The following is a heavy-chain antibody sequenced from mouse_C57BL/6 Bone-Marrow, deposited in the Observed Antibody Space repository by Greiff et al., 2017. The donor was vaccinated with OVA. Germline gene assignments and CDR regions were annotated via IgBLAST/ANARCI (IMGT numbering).Heavy chain of an antibody. CDR1: GFTFSSYA. CDR2: ISDGGSYT. J-gene: IGHJ2*01. Sequence: EVMLVESGGGLVKPGGSLKLSCAASGFTFSSYAMSWVRQTPEKRLEWVATISDGGSYTYYPDNVKGRFTISRDNAKNNLYLQMSHLKSEDTAMYYCASGLLGDYWGQGTTLTVSS. V-gene: IGHV5-4*03. D-gene: IGHD2-10*01. CDR3: ASGLLGDY.